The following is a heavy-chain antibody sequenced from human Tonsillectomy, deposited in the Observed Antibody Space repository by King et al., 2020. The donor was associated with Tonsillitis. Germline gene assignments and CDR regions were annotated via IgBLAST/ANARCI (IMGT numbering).Heavy chain of an antibody. Sequence: GQLVQSGSELKKPGASVKVSCKASGYAFTIYPMSWVRQAPGQGLEWMGWININTRNATYAQDFTGRFVFCLDTSVSPAFLQVTSLKAEDTAFYYCARVRYCGGGSCYVIDLWRQGTLVSVSS. D-gene: IGHD2-15*01. CDR3: ARVRYCGGGSCYVIDL. CDR1: GYAFTIYP. V-gene: IGHV7-4-1*02. J-gene: IGHJ1*01. CDR2: ININTRNA.